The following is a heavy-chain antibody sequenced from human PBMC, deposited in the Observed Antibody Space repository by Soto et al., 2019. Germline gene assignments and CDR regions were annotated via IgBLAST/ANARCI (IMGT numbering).Heavy chain of an antibody. D-gene: IGHD3-22*01. Sequence: QLQLQESGSGLVKPSQTLSLTCAVSGGSISSGGYSWSWIRQPPGKGLEWIGYIYHSGSTYYNPSLKSRVTISVDRSKNQFSLKRSSVTAADTVVYYCARAKIVVASPLVNWFDPWGQGTLVTVSS. V-gene: IGHV4-30-2*01. J-gene: IGHJ5*02. CDR1: GGSISSGGYS. CDR3: ARAKIVVASPLVNWFDP. CDR2: IYHSGST.